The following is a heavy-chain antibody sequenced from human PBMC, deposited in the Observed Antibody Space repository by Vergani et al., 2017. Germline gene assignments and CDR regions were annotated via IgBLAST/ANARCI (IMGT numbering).Heavy chain of an antibody. V-gene: IGHV3-23*01. J-gene: IGHJ4*02. CDR2: ISGSGRST. CDR1: GFTFVNSD. CDR3: AGGKIVFGTYFFDS. D-gene: IGHD1-26*01. Sequence: EVQLLQIGGGLAQPGESLRLSCSASGFTFVNSDLSWVRQAPGKGLAWFATISGSGRSTYFADSVKGRFSISRDNSKSTLHLQMNSLRVEDTAIYYCAGGKIVFGTYFFDSWGQGTLVTVSS.